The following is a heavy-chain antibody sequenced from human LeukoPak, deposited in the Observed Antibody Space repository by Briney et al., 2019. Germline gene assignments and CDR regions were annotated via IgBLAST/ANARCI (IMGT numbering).Heavy chain of an antibody. J-gene: IGHJ4*02. V-gene: IGHV3-30*01. CDR1: GFTFSSYA. D-gene: IGHD5/OR15-5a*01. Sequence: QPGRSLRLSCAASGFTFSSYAMHWVRQAPGKGLEWVAVISYDGSNKYYADSVKGRFTISRDNSKYTLYLQMNSLRAEDTAVYYCARDNVHSVWGQGTLVTVSS. CDR2: ISYDGSNK. CDR3: ARDNVHSV.